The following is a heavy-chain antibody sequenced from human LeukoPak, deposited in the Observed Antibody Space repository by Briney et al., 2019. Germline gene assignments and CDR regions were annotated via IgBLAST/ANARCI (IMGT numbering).Heavy chain of an antibody. CDR1: GFTVSSNS. V-gene: IGHV3-53*01. J-gene: IGHJ6*03. D-gene: IGHD3-10*01. CDR3: AKEEWGFGEFPLFMDV. CDR2: IYSDNT. Sequence: PGGSLRLSCTVSGFTVSSNSMSWVRQAPGKGLEWVSFIYSDNTHYSDSVKGRFTISRDNSKNTLYLQMNSLRAEDTAVYYCAKEEWGFGEFPLFMDVWGKGTTVTISS.